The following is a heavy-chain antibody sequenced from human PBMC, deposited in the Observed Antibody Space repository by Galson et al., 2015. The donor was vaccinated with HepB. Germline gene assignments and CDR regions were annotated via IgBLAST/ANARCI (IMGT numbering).Heavy chain of an antibody. J-gene: IGHJ5*02. CDR1: GYTFSSNS. Sequence: SVKVSCKASGYTFSSNSITWVRQAPGQGLEWVGWISPYNRDTNYARKLQGRVTLTTDTSTNTAYMELRSLRSDDTAVYYCARGGVVVVVNATQNNWFDPWGQGTPVTVSS. CDR2: ISPYNRDT. CDR3: ARGGVVVVVNATQNNWFDP. D-gene: IGHD2-15*01. V-gene: IGHV1-18*01.